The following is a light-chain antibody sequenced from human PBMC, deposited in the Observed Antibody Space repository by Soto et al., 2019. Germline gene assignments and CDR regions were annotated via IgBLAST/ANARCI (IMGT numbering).Light chain of an antibody. CDR3: HQRQSWPRT. Sequence: EIVLTQSPATLSSSPGETATLSCRASQYVGSRLAWYQHKPGQAPRLLIYYMSKRATGIPARFSGSGSGTDFTLTISSLAPDDFAIYYCHQRQSWPRTFGQGTKVESK. V-gene: IGKV3-11*01. J-gene: IGKJ1*01. CDR1: QYVGSR. CDR2: YMS.